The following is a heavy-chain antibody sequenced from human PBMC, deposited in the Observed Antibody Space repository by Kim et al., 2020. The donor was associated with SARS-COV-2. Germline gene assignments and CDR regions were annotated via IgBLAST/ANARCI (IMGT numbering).Heavy chain of an antibody. CDR3: VVRTPTGYGMDV. V-gene: IGHV4-39*01. J-gene: IGHJ6*02. D-gene: IGHD2-15*01. CDR1: GGSISSSSYY. Sequence: SETLSLTCTVSGGSISSSSYYWGWIRQPPGKGLEWIGSIYYSGSTYYNPSLKSRVTISVDTSKNQFSLKLSSVTAADTAVYYCVVRTPTGYGMDVWGQGT. CDR2: IYYSGST.